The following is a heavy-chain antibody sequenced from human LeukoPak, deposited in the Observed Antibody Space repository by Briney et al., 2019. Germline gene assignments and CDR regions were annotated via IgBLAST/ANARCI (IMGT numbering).Heavy chain of an antibody. Sequence: ASVKVSCKASGYTFTGYYLHWVRQAPGQGLEWMGWINPNSGNTGYAQKFQGRVTMTRNTSISTAYMELSSLRSEDTAVYYCARGRYCSSTSCYVFDYWGQGTLVTVSS. CDR2: INPNSGNT. D-gene: IGHD2-2*01. CDR3: ARGRYCSSTSCYVFDY. V-gene: IGHV1-8*02. J-gene: IGHJ4*02. CDR1: GYTFTGYY.